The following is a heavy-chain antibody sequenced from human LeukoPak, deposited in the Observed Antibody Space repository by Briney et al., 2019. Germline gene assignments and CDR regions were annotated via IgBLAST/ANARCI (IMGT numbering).Heavy chain of an antibody. Sequence: SETLSLTCTVSGGSISSSSYYWGWIRQPPGKGLEWIGSIYYSGSTYYNPSLKSRVTISVDTSKNQFSLKLSSVTAADTAVYYCARTATMVRGAMAINAFDIWGQGTMVTVSS. J-gene: IGHJ3*02. V-gene: IGHV4-39*01. CDR1: GGSISSSSYY. CDR3: ARTATMVRGAMAINAFDI. D-gene: IGHD3-10*01. CDR2: IYYSGST.